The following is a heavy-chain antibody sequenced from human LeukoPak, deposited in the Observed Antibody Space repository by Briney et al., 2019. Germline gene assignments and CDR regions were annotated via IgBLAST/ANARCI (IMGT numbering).Heavy chain of an antibody. V-gene: IGHV3-20*04. J-gene: IGHJ4*02. D-gene: IGHD5-12*01. CDR2: INWNGGST. CDR3: AINSGYDYGRRGGFDY. CDR1: GFTFDDYG. Sequence: GGSLRLSCAASGFTFDDYGMNWVRQAPGKGLEWVSGINWNGGSTGYADSVKGRFTISRDNAKNSLYLQMNSLRAEDTALYYCAINSGYDYGRRGGFDYGGQGTLVTVSS.